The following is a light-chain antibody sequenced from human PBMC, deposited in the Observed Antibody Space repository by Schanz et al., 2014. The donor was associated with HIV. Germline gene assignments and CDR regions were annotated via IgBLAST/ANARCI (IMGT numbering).Light chain of an antibody. CDR1: SSDAGGYKY. CDR2: EVS. CDR3: CSYAGSSTYV. Sequence: QSALTQPASVSGSPGQSITIPCTGTSSDAGGYKYPPWAQQHPGKAPKLMIYEVSKRPSGVSNRFSGSKSGNTASLTISGLQAEDEADYYCCSYAGSSTYVFGTGTKLTVL. J-gene: IGLJ1*01. V-gene: IGLV2-14*01.